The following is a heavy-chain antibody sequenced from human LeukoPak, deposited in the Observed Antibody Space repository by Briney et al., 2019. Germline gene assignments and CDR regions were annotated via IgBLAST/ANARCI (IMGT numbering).Heavy chain of an antibody. CDR2: ISYDGSNK. Sequence: GRSLRLSCAASGFTFSSYAMHWVRQAPGKGLEWVAVISYDGSNKYYADSVKGLFTISRDNSKNTLYLQMNSLRAEETAVYYCGRGNGADVPIYYGMDVWGQGNTVTVSS. CDR3: GRGNGADVPIYYGMDV. CDR1: GFTFSSYA. D-gene: IGHD1-26*01. J-gene: IGHJ6*02. V-gene: IGHV3-30-3*01.